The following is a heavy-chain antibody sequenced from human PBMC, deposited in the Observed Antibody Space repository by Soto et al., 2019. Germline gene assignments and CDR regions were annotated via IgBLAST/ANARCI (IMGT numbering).Heavy chain of an antibody. CDR1: GFSFRSYP. J-gene: IGHJ4*02. CDR2: ICVSGGTA. V-gene: IGHV3-23*01. CDR3: AKDWGTLDH. D-gene: IGHD7-27*01. Sequence: GGSLRLSGAGSGFSFRSYPMSWVRQAPGKGLAWVSSICVSGGTAYYADCVKGRFTISRDNSKNTLYLELNSLRAEDTAVYYCAKDWGTLDHWGQGALVTVSS.